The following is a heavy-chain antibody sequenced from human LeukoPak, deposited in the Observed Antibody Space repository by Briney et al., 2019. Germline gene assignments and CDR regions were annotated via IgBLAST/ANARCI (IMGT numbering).Heavy chain of an antibody. V-gene: IGHV4-39*01. CDR2: IYYSGST. D-gene: IGHD3-22*01. J-gene: IGHJ4*02. CDR3: ARHDTEYHFDRSGYSFDY. Sequence: SETLSPTCSVSGGSITSTSYYWGWIRQPPGKGLEWIGYIYYSGSTYYNPSLKSRVTIFVDTPKSQFSLRLSSVTAADTAVYYCARHDTEYHFDRSGYSFDYWGQGTLVTVSS. CDR1: GGSITSTSYY.